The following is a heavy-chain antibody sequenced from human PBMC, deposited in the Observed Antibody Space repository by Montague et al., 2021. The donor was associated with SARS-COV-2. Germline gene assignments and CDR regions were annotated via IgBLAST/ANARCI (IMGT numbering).Heavy chain of an antibody. V-gene: IGHV3-21*01. CDR2: ISSSSSYI. D-gene: IGHD6-19*01. J-gene: IGHJ6*02. CDR3: AGQPTDLVAVAGIGMDV. Sequence: SLRLSCAASGFTFSSYSMNWVRQAPGKGLEWVSSISSSSSYIYYADSVKGRFTISRDDAKNSLYLQMNSLRAEDTAVYYCAGQPTDLVAVAGIGMDVWGQGTTVTVSS. CDR1: GFTFSSYS.